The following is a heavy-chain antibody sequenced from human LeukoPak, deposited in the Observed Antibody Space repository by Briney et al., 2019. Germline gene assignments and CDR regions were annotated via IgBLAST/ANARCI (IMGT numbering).Heavy chain of an antibody. CDR3: ATDRSYDFWSGYYYPYNGMDV. J-gene: IGHJ6*02. V-gene: IGHV1-24*01. CDR1: GYTLTELS. Sequence: VASVKVSCKVSGYTLTELSMHWVRQAPGKGLEWMGGFDPEDGETIYAQKFQGRVTMTEDTSTDTAYMELSSLRSEDTAVYYCATDRSYDFWSGYYYPYNGMDVWGQGTTVTVSS. D-gene: IGHD3-3*01. CDR2: FDPEDGET.